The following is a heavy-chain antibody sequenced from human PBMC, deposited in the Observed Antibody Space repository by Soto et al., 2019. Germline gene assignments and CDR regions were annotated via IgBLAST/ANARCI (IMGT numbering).Heavy chain of an antibody. D-gene: IGHD2-2*01. CDR1: GFTFSDYY. V-gene: IGHV3-11*01. CDR3: ARDQYQLLSHWFDP. J-gene: IGHJ5*02. Sequence: AGGSLRLSCAASGFTFSDYYMTWIRQAPGKGLEWVSYISTTGGTIYYADSVKGRFTISRDNAKNSLFLQMSSLRAEDTAVYYCARDQYQLLSHWFDPWGQGTLVTVSS. CDR2: ISTTGGTI.